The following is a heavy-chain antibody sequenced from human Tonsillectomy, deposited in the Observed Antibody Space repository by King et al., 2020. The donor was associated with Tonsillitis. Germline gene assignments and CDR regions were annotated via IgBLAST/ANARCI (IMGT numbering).Heavy chain of an antibody. J-gene: IGHJ3*02. V-gene: IGHV1-58*01. CDR3: AAEGAWTYYFDSSGYLKSDAFDI. Sequence: MQLVQSGPEVKKPGPSVKVSCKASGFTFSNSAVQWVRQARGQRLEWIGWIAVGSGNTNYAQKFQERVTITRDMSTSTAYMELSSLRSEDTAVYYCAAEGAWTYYFDSSGYLKSDAFDIWGQGTMVTVSS. CDR1: GFTFSNSA. CDR2: IAVGSGNT. D-gene: IGHD3-22*01.